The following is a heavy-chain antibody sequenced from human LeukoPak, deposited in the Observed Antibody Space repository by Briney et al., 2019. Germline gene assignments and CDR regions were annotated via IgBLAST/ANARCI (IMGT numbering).Heavy chain of an antibody. CDR1: GFTLTNYA. CDR3: AKGVRRLGIASSGFDY. J-gene: IGHJ4*02. V-gene: IGHV7-4-1*02. CDR2: INTNSGNP. D-gene: IGHD6-13*01. Sequence: ASVKVSCTASGFTLTNYAMNWVRQAPGQGLEWMGWINTNSGNPAYAQGFTGRFVFSVESSVSTTYLQISSLKAEDTAVYYCAKGVRRLGIASSGFDYWGQGSLVTVSS.